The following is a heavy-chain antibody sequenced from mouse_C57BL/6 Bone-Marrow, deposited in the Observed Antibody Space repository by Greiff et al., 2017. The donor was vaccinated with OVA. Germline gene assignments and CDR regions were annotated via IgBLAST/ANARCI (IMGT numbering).Heavy chain of an antibody. J-gene: IGHJ4*01. D-gene: IGHD1-1*01. Sequence: VQLKQSGPGLAKPSQTLSLTCSVTGYSITSDYWNWIRKFPGNKLEYMGYISYSGSTYYNPSLKSRISITRDTSKNQYSLQLNSVTTEDTATYYCARSAVVASYYYAMDYWGQGTSVTVSS. CDR1: GYSITSDY. V-gene: IGHV3-8*01. CDR2: ISYSGST. CDR3: ARSAVVASYYYAMDY.